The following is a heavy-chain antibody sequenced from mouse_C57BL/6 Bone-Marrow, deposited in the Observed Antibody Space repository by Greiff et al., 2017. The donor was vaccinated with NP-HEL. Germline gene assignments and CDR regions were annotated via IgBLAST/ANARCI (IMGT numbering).Heavy chain of an antibody. J-gene: IGHJ4*01. CDR2: SRNKANDYTT. CDR1: GFTFSDFY. CDR3: ARHGDYDRAMDY. D-gene: IGHD2-4*01. V-gene: IGHV7-1*01. Sequence: EVKLMESGGGLVQSGRSLRLSCATSGFTFSDFYMEWVRQAPGKGLEWIAASRNKANDYTTEYSASVKGRFIVSRDTSQSILYLQMNALRAEDTAIYYCARHGDYDRAMDYWGQGTSVTVSS.